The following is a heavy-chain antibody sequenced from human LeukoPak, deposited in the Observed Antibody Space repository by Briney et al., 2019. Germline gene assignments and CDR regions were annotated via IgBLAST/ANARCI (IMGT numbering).Heavy chain of an antibody. CDR2: ISHDSKTK. D-gene: IGHD3-22*01. CDR3: AKEDYYDSSGYYGVDY. J-gene: IGHJ4*02. V-gene: IGHV3-30*07. CDR1: GFSFIDFA. Sequence: GGSLRLSCSASGFSFIDFAMHWVRQAPGKGLEWVAVISHDSKTKYHAESVKGRFTISRDNSKNTLYLQMNSLRAEDTAVYYCAKEDYYDSSGYYGVDYWGQGTLVTVSS.